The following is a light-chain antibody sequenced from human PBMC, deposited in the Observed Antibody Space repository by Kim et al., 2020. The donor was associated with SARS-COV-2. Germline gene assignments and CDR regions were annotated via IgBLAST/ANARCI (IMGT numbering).Light chain of an antibody. Sequence: ASVGDRVTITCRASQTVVRHLSWYQQKPGKAPSLLLYKTSTLQNGVPSRFSGSGSGRDYILTIRDLQPDDFATYFCQQSFSTPQTFGQGTKVDIK. J-gene: IGKJ1*01. CDR1: QTVVRH. V-gene: IGKV1-39*01. CDR2: KTS. CDR3: QQSFSTPQT.